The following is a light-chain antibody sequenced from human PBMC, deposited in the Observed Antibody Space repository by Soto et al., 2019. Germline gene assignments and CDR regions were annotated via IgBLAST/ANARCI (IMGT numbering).Light chain of an antibody. J-gene: IGKJ3*01. CDR1: QSISSD. V-gene: IGKV3-11*01. CDR3: QQYGSSPPEFT. CDR2: DAS. Sequence: EIVLTQSPATLSLSPGERATVSCRASQSISSDLAWYQQKPGQAPRLLIYDASNSATGIPARFSGSGSGTDFTLTISSLEPEDFAVYYCQQYGSSPPEFTFGPGTKVDAK.